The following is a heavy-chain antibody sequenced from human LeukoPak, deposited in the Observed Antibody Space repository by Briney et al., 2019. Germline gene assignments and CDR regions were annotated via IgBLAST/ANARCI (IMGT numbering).Heavy chain of an antibody. J-gene: IGHJ1*01. D-gene: IGHD2-2*01. CDR2: IYYSGST. CDR3: ARERDGPAAAEYFQH. V-gene: IGHV4-39*07. CDR1: GGSISSSSYY. Sequence: SETLSLTCTVSGGSISSSSYYWGWIRQPPGKGLEWIGSIYYSGSTYYNPSLKSRVTISVDTSKNQFSLKLSSVTAADTAVYYCARERDGPAAAEYFQHWGQGTLVTVSS.